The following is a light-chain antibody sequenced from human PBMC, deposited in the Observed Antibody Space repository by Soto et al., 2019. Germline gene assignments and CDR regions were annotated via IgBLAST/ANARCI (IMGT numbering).Light chain of an antibody. CDR1: QSVSNNY. CDR3: QQYGSSPPYT. J-gene: IGKJ2*01. Sequence: EVVLTQSPGTLSLSPGERATLSCRASQSVSNNYFAWYQQKPGQAPRLLIFGSSDRATGIPERFSGSGSGTDFTLTNSRLEPEDFAVYYCQQYGSSPPYTFGQGTKLEIK. V-gene: IGKV3-20*01. CDR2: GSS.